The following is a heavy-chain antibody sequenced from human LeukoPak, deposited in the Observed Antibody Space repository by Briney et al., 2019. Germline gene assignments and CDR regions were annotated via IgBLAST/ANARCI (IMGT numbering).Heavy chain of an antibody. CDR3: ARGGLNDYVWGRSSYYYYMDV. CDR1: GGSISSSNW. Sequence: SGTLSLTCAVSGGSISSSNWWSWVRQPPGKGLEWIGEIYHSGSTHYNPSLKSRVTISVDTSKNQFSLKLSSVTAADTAVYYCARGGLNDYVWGRSSYYYYMDVWGKGTTVTTSS. V-gene: IGHV4-4*02. CDR2: IYHSGST. J-gene: IGHJ6*03. D-gene: IGHD3-16*01.